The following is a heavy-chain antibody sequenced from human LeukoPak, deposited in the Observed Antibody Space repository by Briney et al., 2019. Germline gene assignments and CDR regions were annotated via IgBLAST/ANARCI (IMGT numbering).Heavy chain of an antibody. D-gene: IGHD2-2*02. CDR3: ARVSSTSCYTG. J-gene: IGHJ4*02. CDR1: GGSISSGSYY. V-gene: IGHV4-61*02. Sequence: PSETLSLTCTASGGSISSGSYYWSWIRQPAGKGLEWIGRIYASGSSNHNPSLKSRLTISVDTSKNQFSLKLSSVTAADTAVYYCARVSSTSCYTGWGQGTLVTVSS. CDR2: IYASGSS.